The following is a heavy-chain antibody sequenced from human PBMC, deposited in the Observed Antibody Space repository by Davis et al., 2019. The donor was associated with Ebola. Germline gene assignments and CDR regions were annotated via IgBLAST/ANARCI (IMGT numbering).Heavy chain of an antibody. D-gene: IGHD5-12*01. Sequence: SETLSLTCAVSGGSISSGGYSWSWIRQPPGKGLEWIGYIYYSGSTNYNPSLKSRVTISVDTSKNQFSLKLSSVTAADTAVYYCARDSGWLLTGWFDPWGQGTLVTVSS. CDR1: GGSISSGGYS. CDR3: ARDSGWLLTGWFDP. V-gene: IGHV4-61*08. CDR2: IYYSGST. J-gene: IGHJ5*02.